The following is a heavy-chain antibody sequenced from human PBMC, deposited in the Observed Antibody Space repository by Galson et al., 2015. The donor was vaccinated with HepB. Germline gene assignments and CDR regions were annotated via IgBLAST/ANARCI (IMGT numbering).Heavy chain of an antibody. CDR2: ISGSGGST. CDR1: GFTFSSYA. Sequence: SLRLSCAASGFTFSSYAMSWVRQAPGKGLEWVSAISGSGGSTYYADSVEGRFTISRDNSKNTLYLQMNSLRAEDTAVYYCAKDHDYGDYAFDIWGQGTMVTVSS. J-gene: IGHJ3*02. D-gene: IGHD4-17*01. CDR3: AKDHDYGDYAFDI. V-gene: IGHV3-23*01.